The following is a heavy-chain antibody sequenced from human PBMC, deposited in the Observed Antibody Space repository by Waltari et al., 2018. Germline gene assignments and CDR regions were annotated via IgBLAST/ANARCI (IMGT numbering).Heavy chain of an antibody. Sequence: EVQLVESGGGLVQPGGSLRLSCAASGFTFSNFWMSWARQAPGKGLEWVANINQDGSGEYYVDSVKGRFTISRDNAKNSLYLQMNSRRAEDTAVYYCQRGDYWGQGTLVTVSS. J-gene: IGHJ4*02. CDR3: QRGDY. CDR2: INQDGSGE. CDR1: GFTFSNFW. V-gene: IGHV3-7*04.